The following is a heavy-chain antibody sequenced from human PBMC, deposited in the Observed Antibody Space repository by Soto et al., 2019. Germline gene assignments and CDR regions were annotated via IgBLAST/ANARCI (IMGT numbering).Heavy chain of an antibody. Sequence: GGSLRLSCVASGFTFSSFDMHWVRQITGKGLEWVSAIGADGRTYYLGSVKGRFTISRENAKNSLYLQMNSLRAGDTAVYYCARRYYTGDECPGIGFDYWGQGTLVTVSS. D-gene: IGHD2-8*02. CDR3: ARRYYTGDECPGIGFDY. J-gene: IGHJ4*02. CDR1: GFTFSSFD. V-gene: IGHV3-13*01. CDR2: IGADGRT.